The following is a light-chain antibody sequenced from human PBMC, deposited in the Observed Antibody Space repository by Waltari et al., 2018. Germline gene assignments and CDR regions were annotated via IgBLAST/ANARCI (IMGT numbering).Light chain of an antibody. CDR1: QGVGKN. CDR3: LQDHTYPHT. Sequence: AIQMTQSPASLSASVGDRVTITCRASQGVGKNLAWYQQKPGKAPKLLIYTVSTLQTGVPSRFSGSGSGTAFTLTISSLHPEDFATYYCLQDHTYPHTFGQGTKLEIK. V-gene: IGKV1-6*01. J-gene: IGKJ2*01. CDR2: TVS.